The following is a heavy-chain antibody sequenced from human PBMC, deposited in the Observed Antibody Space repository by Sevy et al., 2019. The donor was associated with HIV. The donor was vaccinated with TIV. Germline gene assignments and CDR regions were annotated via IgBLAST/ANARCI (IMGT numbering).Heavy chain of an antibody. CDR2: IYYSGST. V-gene: IGHV4-59*01. CDR3: ARGHIFSYYDFWSGYSYFDY. D-gene: IGHD3-3*01. Sequence: SETLSLTCTVSGGSISSYYWSWIRQPPGKGLEWIGYIYYSGSTNYNPSLNSRVTISVDTSKNQFSLKLSSVTAADTAGYYCARGHIFSYYDFWSGYSYFDYWGQGTLVTVSS. J-gene: IGHJ4*02. CDR1: GGSISSYY.